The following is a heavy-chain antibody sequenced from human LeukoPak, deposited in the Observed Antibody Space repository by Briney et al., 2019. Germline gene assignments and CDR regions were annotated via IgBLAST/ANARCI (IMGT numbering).Heavy chain of an antibody. D-gene: IGHD5-12*01. V-gene: IGHV4-34*01. CDR2: INHSGST. CDR3: ARANIVATITEDY. CDR1: GGSFSGYY. Sequence: PSETLSLTCAVYGGSFSGYYWSWIRQPPGKGLDCIGEINHSGSTNYNPSLKSRVTISVDTSKNQFSLKLSSVTAADTAVYYCARANIVATITEDYWGQGTLVTVSS. J-gene: IGHJ4*02.